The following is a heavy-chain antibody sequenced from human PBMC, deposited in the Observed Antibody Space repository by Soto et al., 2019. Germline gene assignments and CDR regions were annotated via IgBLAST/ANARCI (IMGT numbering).Heavy chain of an antibody. Sequence: ASVKVSCKASGYTFTSYVINWVRQATGQGLEWMGWMNPNSGNTGYAQKFQGRVTMTRNTSISTAYMELSSLRSEDTAVYYCARHHNYDILTGYYTSSWFDPWGQGTLVTVSS. V-gene: IGHV1-8*01. CDR2: MNPNSGNT. D-gene: IGHD3-9*01. CDR3: ARHHNYDILTGYYTSSWFDP. CDR1: GYTFTSYV. J-gene: IGHJ5*02.